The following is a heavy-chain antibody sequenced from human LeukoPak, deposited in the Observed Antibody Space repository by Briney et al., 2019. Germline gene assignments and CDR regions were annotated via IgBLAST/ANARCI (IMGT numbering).Heavy chain of an antibody. CDR1: GFTFSSYW. CDR2: IKQDGSEK. Sequence: GGSLRLSCAASGFTFSSYWMSWVRQAPGKGLEWVANIKQDGSEKYYVDSVKGRFTISRDNAKNSLYLQMNSLRAEDTAVYYCASQYSSSWSYYYYMDVWGKGTTVTVSS. D-gene: IGHD6-13*01. J-gene: IGHJ6*03. V-gene: IGHV3-7*01. CDR3: ASQYSSSWSYYYYMDV.